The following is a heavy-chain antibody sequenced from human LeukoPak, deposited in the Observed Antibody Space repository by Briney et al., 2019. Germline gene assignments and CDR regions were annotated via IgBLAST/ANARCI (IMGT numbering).Heavy chain of an antibody. CDR1: GGTFSSYA. D-gene: IGHD3-3*01. V-gene: IGHV1-69*05. Sequence: ASVKVSCKASGGTFSSYAISWVRQAPGQGLEWMGGIIPIFGTANYAQKFQGRVTITTDESTSTAYMELSSLRSEDTAVYYCARSITIFGVVRTHRAAPYYMDVWGKGTSVTVSS. CDR2: IIPIFGTA. J-gene: IGHJ6*03. CDR3: ARSITIFGVVRTHRAAPYYMDV.